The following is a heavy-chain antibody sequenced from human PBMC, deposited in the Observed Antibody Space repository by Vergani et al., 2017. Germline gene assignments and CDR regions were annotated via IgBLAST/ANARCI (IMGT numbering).Heavy chain of an antibody. CDR2: ISSSSSYI. J-gene: IGHJ3*02. CDR3: AGSSYFDWPDAFDI. CDR1: GFTFSSYS. D-gene: IGHD3-9*01. Sequence: EVQLVESGGGLVKPGGSLRLSCAASGFTFSSYSMNWVRQAPGKGLEWVSSISSSSSYIYYADSGKGRFTISRDNAKNSLYLQMNSLRAEDTAVYYCAGSSYFDWPDAFDIWGQGTMVTVSS. V-gene: IGHV3-21*01.